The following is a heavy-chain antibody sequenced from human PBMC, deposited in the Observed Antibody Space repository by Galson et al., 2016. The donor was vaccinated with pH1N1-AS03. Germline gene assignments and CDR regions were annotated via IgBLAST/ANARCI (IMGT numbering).Heavy chain of an antibody. V-gene: IGHV1-3*01. CDR1: GYTFPGYA. J-gene: IGHJ4*02. D-gene: IGHD2-15*01. CDR3: ARGAGGFDY. Sequence: SVKVSCKASGYTFPGYAIHWVRQAPGQRLEWMGHIYGGNGNTKYSQKFQGIFTMTRDTSATTVYMELNSLTSEDTAVYYCARGAGGFDYWGQGTLVTVSS. CDR2: IYGGNGNT.